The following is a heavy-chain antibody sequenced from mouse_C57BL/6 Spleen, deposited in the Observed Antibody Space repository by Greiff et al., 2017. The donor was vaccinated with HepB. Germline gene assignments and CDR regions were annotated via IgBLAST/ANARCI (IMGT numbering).Heavy chain of an antibody. J-gene: IGHJ1*03. Sequence: DVKLVESVAELVRPGASVKLSCTASGFNIKNTYMHWVKQRPEQGLEWIGRIDPANGNTKYAPKFQGKATITADTSSNTAYLQLSSLTSEDTAIYYCARNPYYGSSYDWYFDVWGTGTTVTVSS. CDR3: ARNPYYGSSYDWYFDV. D-gene: IGHD1-1*01. V-gene: IGHV14-3*01. CDR2: IDPANGNT. CDR1: GFNIKNTY.